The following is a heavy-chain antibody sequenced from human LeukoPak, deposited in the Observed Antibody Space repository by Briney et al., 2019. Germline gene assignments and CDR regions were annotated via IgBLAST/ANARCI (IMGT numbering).Heavy chain of an antibody. CDR3: ARVGQEYYYGMDV. J-gene: IGHJ6*02. Sequence: GGSLRLSCAASGFTFSDYYMSWIRQAPGQGLEWVSYISSSTGYTNYADSVKGRFTISRDNAKNSLYLQMNSLRAEDTAVYYCARVGQEYYYGMDVWGQGTTVTVPS. CDR1: GFTFSDYY. D-gene: IGHD2/OR15-2a*01. V-gene: IGHV3-11*06. CDR2: ISSSTGYT.